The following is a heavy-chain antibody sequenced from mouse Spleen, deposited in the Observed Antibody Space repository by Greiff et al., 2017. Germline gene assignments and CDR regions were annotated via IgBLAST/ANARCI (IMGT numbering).Heavy chain of an antibody. D-gene: IGHD2-4*01. J-gene: IGHJ1*01. V-gene: IGHV5-16*01. CDR1: GFTFSDYY. CDR3: ARKGSYDYHWYFDV. CDR2: INYDGSST. Sequence: EVKLMESEGGLVQPGSSMKLSCTASGFTFSDYYMAWVRQVPEKGLEWVANINYDGSSTYYLDSLKSRFIISRDNAKNILYLQMSSLKSEDTATYYCARKGSYDYHWYFDVWGAGTTVTVSS.